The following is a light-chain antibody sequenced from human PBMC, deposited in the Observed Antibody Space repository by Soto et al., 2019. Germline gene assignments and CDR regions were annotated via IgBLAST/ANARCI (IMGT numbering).Light chain of an antibody. J-gene: IGKJ5*01. CDR3: QQSGGSPIT. Sequence: EIVLTQSPGTLSLSPGERATLSCRASQSVTSNYLAWYQQKPGQAPRLLIYGASSRATGIPDRFSGSGSGTDFTLTISRLEPEDFAAYYCQQSGGSPITFGQGTRLEIK. CDR2: GAS. CDR1: QSVTSNY. V-gene: IGKV3-20*01.